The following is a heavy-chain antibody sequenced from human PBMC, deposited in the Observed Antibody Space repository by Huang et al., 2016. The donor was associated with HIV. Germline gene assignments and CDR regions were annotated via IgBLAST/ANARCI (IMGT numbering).Heavy chain of an antibody. CDR3: AREIMISFGGPFDP. J-gene: IGHJ5*02. Sequence: QVHLQQWGAGLLKPSEILSLTCAVYGGSFSGYYWNWIRQSPGKGLEWIGQINHGGSTNYNPLLESRVTMSVDPSKKQFSLKLSSVGVADSAVYYCAREIMISFGGPFDPWGQGTLVIVSS. D-gene: IGHD3-16*01. V-gene: IGHV4-34*01. CDR2: INHGGST. CDR1: GGSFSGYY.